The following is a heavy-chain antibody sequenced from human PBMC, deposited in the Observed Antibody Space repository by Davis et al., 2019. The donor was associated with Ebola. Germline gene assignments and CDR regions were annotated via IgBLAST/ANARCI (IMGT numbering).Heavy chain of an antibody. CDR2: INHSGST. V-gene: IGHV4-34*01. Sequence: SETLSLTCAVYGGSFSGYYWSWIRQPPRKWLEWTGEINHSGSTTYNPSLKSRVTISVDTSKNQFSLKLSSVTAADTAVYYCAREQTYYDSDGYLPGYGMDVWGQGTTVTVSS. J-gene: IGHJ6*02. D-gene: IGHD3-22*01. CDR1: GGSFSGYY. CDR3: AREQTYYDSDGYLPGYGMDV.